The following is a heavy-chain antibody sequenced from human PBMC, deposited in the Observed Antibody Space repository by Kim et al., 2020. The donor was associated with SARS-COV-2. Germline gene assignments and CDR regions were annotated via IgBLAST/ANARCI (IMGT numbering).Heavy chain of an antibody. J-gene: IGHJ3*01. CDR1: GNSFSSYA. V-gene: IGHV7-4-1*02. D-gene: IGHD4-17*01. Sequence: ASVKVSCKASGNSFSSYAMNWVRQAPGQGLEWMGWINTNTGNPTYAQGFTGRFVFSLDTSVSTTYLQITGLKSEDTAVYYCATSLLYGVISAFDPWGQGTLVTVSS. CDR2: INTNTGNP. CDR3: ATSLLYGVISAFDP.